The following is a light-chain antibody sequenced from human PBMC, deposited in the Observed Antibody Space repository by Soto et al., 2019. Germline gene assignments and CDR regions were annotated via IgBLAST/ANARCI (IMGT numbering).Light chain of an antibody. Sequence: EVVLTQSPATLSLSPGEGATLSCRGSQSIGNYLAWYQQKPGQAPRLLIYATSNRATGIPARFSGSGSGTDFTLTISSLEPEDFEVYYCQQRSSGPFTFGPGTKVDIK. V-gene: IGKV3-11*01. J-gene: IGKJ3*01. CDR1: QSIGNY. CDR3: QQRSSGPFT. CDR2: ATS.